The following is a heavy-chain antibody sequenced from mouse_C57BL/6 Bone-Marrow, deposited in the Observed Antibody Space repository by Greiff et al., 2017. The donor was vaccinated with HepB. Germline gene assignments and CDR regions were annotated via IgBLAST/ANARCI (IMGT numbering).Heavy chain of an antibody. CDR1: GYTFTSYW. CDR3: ARDDGYFLYYFDY. V-gene: IGHV1-55*01. D-gene: IGHD2-3*01. Sequence: VKLQQPGAELVKPGASVKMSCKASGYTFTSYWITWVKQRTGQGLEWIGDIYPGSGSTNYNEKFKSKATLTVDTSSSTAYMQLSSLTSEDSAVYYCARDDGYFLYYFDYWGQGTTLTVSS. CDR2: IYPGSGST. J-gene: IGHJ2*01.